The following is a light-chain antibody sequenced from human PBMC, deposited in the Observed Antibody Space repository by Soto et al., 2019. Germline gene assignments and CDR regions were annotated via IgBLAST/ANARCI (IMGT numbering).Light chain of an antibody. V-gene: IGLV2-14*03. CDR1: SSDIGHYNY. Sequence: QSVLTQPASVSGSPGQSIAISCTGTSSDIGHYNYVSWYQQHPGKAPKLIIYDVNNRPSGAPDRFSGSTSGNTASLTISGLQAEDETDYFCSLYSSNGSLIFGPGTKVTVL. CDR2: DVN. J-gene: IGLJ1*01. CDR3: SLYSSNGSLI.